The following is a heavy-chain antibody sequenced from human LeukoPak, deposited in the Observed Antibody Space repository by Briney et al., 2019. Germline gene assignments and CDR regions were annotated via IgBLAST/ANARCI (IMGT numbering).Heavy chain of an antibody. J-gene: IGHJ4*02. Sequence: PGGSLRLSCAASGFTFSSYAMSWVRQAPGKGLEWVSAIGGSGGSTYYAYSVKGRFTISRNNSKNPLYLQMNSLRAEDTAVYYCTKEWLGQRDFDYWGQGTLVTVSS. CDR2: IGGSGGST. V-gene: IGHV3-23*01. CDR1: GFTFSSYA. CDR3: TKEWLGQRDFDY. D-gene: IGHD3-10*01.